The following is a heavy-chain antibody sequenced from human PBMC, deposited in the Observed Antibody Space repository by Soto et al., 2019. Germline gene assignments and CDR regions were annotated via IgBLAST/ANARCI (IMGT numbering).Heavy chain of an antibody. D-gene: IGHD3-3*01. CDR2: ISSSGNTI. J-gene: IGHJ5*02. Sequence: GGSLRLSCAGSGFTFSSYEMNWVRQAPGKGLEWVSYISSSGNTIYYADSVKGRFTISRDNAKNSLYLQMNSLRAEDTAVYYCAPITIFGVAQQWFDPWGQGTLVTVSS. V-gene: IGHV3-48*03. CDR1: GFTFSSYE. CDR3: APITIFGVAQQWFDP.